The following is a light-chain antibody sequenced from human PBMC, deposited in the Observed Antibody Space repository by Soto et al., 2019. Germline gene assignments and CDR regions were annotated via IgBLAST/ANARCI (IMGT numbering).Light chain of an antibody. J-gene: IGKJ1*01. Sequence: EIVLTQSPATLSLSPGERATLSCRASQSVSSYLAWYQQKPGQAPRLLISDTSNRATGIPARFSGSGSRTDFTLTISSLEPEDFAVYYCQQRSNWPRTFGQGTKVEIK. V-gene: IGKV3-11*01. CDR3: QQRSNWPRT. CDR2: DTS. CDR1: QSVSSY.